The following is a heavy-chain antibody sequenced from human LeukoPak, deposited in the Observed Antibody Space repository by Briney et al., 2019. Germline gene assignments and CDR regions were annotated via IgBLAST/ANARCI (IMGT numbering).Heavy chain of an antibody. J-gene: IGHJ4*02. CDR3: ARDSKQWLVHY. D-gene: IGHD6-19*01. Sequence: GGSLRLSCAASGFTFSSYSMNWVRQAPGKGLEWVSYISSSSSTIYYADSVKGRFTISRDNAKNSLYLQMNSLRAEDTAVYYCARDSKQWLVHYRGQGTLVTVSS. CDR2: ISSSSSTI. CDR1: GFTFSSYS. V-gene: IGHV3-48*01.